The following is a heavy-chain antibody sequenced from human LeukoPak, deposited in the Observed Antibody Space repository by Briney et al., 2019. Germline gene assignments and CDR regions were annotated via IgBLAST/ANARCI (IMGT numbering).Heavy chain of an antibody. J-gene: IGHJ3*02. D-gene: IGHD6-19*01. CDR1: GYTFTGYY. CDR3: ARDRSPTYSSGWYQDAFDI. Sequence: ASVKVSCKASGYTFTGYYIHWVRQAPGQGLEWMGWINPNSGGTNYAQKFQGWVTMTRDTSISTAYMELSRLRSDDTAVYYCARDRSPTYSSGWYQDAFDIWGQGTMVTVSS. V-gene: IGHV1-2*04. CDR2: INPNSGGT.